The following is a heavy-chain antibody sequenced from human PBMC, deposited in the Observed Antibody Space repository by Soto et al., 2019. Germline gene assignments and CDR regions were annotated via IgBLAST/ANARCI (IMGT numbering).Heavy chain of an antibody. CDR1: GFTFSSYW. D-gene: IGHD1-1*01. V-gene: IGHV3-7*01. Sequence: GGSLRLSCAVSGFTFSSYWMSWVRQAPGKGREWVANIKQDGSEKYYVDSVKGRFTISRDNAKNSLYLQMNSLRAEDTGVYYCARDQATRTTQYSYGMDVWGQGTTVTVSS. CDR3: ARDQATRTTQYSYGMDV. J-gene: IGHJ6*02. CDR2: IKQDGSEK.